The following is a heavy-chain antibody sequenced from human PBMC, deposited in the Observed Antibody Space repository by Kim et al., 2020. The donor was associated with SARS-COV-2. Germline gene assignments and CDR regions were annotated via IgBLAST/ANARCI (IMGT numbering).Heavy chain of an antibody. Sequence: SLKSRVTISVDTSKNQFSLKLSSVTAADTAVYYCARLRNYYDSSGYAFDYWGQGTLVTVSS. J-gene: IGHJ4*02. D-gene: IGHD3-22*01. CDR3: ARLRNYYDSSGYAFDY. V-gene: IGHV4-39*01.